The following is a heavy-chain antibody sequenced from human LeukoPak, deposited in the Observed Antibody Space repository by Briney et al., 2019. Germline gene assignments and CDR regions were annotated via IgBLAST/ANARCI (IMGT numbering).Heavy chain of an antibody. CDR3: ARAVFGDSSSSGDY. D-gene: IGHD6-6*01. CDR1: GFTFSSYS. CDR2: ISSSSSYI. J-gene: IGHJ4*02. Sequence: GGSLRLSCAASGFTFSSYSMNWVRQAPGKGLEWVSSISSSSSYIYYADSVKGRFTISRDNAKNSLYLQMNSQRAEDTAVYYCARAVFGDSSSSGDYWGQGTLVTVSS. V-gene: IGHV3-21*01.